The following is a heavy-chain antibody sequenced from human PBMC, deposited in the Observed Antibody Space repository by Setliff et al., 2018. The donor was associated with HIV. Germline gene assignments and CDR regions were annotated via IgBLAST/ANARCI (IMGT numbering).Heavy chain of an antibody. CDR3: ARGPASKYYNFWSGYEGFYYYYTDV. CDR2: IIPIFGTA. J-gene: IGHJ6*03. D-gene: IGHD3-3*01. Sequence: GASVKVSCKASGGTFSSYAISWVRQAPGQGLEWMGGIIPIFGTANYAQKFQGRVTITADESTSTAYMELSSLRSEDTAVYYCARGPASKYYNFWSGYEGFYYYYTDVWGKGTTVTVSS. V-gene: IGHV1-69*13. CDR1: GGTFSSYA.